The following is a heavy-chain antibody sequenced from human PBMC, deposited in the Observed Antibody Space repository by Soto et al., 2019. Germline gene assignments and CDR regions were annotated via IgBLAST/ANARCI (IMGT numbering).Heavy chain of an antibody. J-gene: IGHJ5*02. CDR1: GGSISSSNW. CDR2: IYHSGST. Sequence: SETLSLTCAVSGGSISSSNWWSWVRQPPGKGLEWIGEIYHSGSTNYNPSLKSRVTISVDKSKNQFSLKLSSVTAADTAVYYCARSCGYSGYNWFDPWGQGTLVTVSS. CDR3: ARSCGYSGYNWFDP. V-gene: IGHV4-4*02. D-gene: IGHD5-12*01.